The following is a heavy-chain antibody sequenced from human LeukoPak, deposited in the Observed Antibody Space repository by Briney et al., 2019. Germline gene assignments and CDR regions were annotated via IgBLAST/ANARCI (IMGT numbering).Heavy chain of an antibody. CDR2: INSDGINT. Sequence: GESLRLSCAASGFTFSNYWMHWVRQAPGKGLVWVSRINSDGINTSYADSVKGRFTISRDNSKNTLYLEMNSLRAEDTAVYYCAKDIGSYYDYWGQGILVTVSS. CDR1: GFTFSNYW. CDR3: AKDIGSYYDY. V-gene: IGHV3-74*01. J-gene: IGHJ4*02. D-gene: IGHD3-10*01.